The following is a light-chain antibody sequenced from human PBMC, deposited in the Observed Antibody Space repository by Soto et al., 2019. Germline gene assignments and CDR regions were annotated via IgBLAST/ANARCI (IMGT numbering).Light chain of an antibody. CDR1: QSISSW. CDR2: KAS. Sequence: DIQMTQSPSTLSASVGDRVTITCRASQSISSWLAWYQQKPGKAPKLLIYKASSLQSGVPSRFSGSGSGTEFTLTISSLQPDDFATYYCQQSYSTGVTFGGGTKVEV. J-gene: IGKJ4*01. V-gene: IGKV1-5*03. CDR3: QQSYSTGVT.